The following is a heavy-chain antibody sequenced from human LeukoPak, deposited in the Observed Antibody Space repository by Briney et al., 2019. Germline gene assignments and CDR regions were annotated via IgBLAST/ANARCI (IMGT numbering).Heavy chain of an antibody. V-gene: IGHV3-33*01. CDR2: TWHDGSNK. J-gene: IGHJ4*02. D-gene: IGHD2-15*01. CDR3: ARGGASSPRPFFDY. Sequence: PGGSLRLSCAAPGFTFTNYGMHWIRQAPGKGLGWVAVTWHDGSNKYYGDSVKGRFAISRDNSESTLFLQMNSLRAEDTAVYYCARGGASSPRPFFDYWGQGTLVTVSS. CDR1: GFTFTNYG.